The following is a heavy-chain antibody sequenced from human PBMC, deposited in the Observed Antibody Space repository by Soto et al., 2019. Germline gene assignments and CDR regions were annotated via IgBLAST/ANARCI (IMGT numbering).Heavy chain of an antibody. D-gene: IGHD3-10*01. Sequence: SETLSLTCTVSGGSISSSSYYWGWIRQPPGKGLEWVGSIYYSGSTYYNPSLKNRVTISVDTSKNQFSLKLSSVTAADTAVYYCVKGGSGSYSNPFYIWGKGTMVTVSS. CDR2: IYYSGST. J-gene: IGHJ3*02. CDR3: VKGGSGSYSNPFYI. CDR1: GGSISSSSYY. V-gene: IGHV4-39*01.